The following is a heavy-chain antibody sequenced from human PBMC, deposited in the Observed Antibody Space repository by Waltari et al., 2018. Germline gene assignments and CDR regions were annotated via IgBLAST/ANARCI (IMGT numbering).Heavy chain of an antibody. CDR2: IIPIFGTA. J-gene: IGHJ4*02. D-gene: IGHD3-22*01. CDR1: GGTLSSYA. Sequence: QVQLVQSGAEVKKPGSSVKVSCKASGGTLSSYAISWGRQAPGQGLEWMGGIIPIFGTANYAQKFQGRVTITADKSTSTAYMELSSLRSEDTAVYYCAIVQDSSGYPYFDYWGQGTLVTVSS. CDR3: AIVQDSSGYPYFDY. V-gene: IGHV1-69*14.